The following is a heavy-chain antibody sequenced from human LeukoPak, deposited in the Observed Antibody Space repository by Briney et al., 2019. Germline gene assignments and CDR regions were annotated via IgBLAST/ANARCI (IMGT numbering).Heavy chain of an antibody. J-gene: IGHJ6*02. D-gene: IGHD3-22*01. CDR3: ARALPAYYYDSSGSVSSERQYYYGMDV. Sequence: GGSLRLSCAASGFTFSSYDMHWVRQAPGKGLEWVSAIGTAGDTYYPGSVKGRFTISRENAKNSLYLQMNSLRAGDTAAYYCARALPAYYYDSSGSVSSERQYYYGMDVWGQGTTVTVSS. CDR1: GFTFSSYD. V-gene: IGHV3-13*01. CDR2: IGTAGDT.